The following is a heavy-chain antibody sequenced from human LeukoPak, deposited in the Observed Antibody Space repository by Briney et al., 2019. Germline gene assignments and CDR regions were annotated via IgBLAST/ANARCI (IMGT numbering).Heavy chain of an antibody. J-gene: IGHJ4*02. CDR1: GFTFSSHW. Sequence: GSLRLSCAASGFTFSSHWMSWVRQAPGKGLEWVANIKQDGSEKYYVDSVKGRFTISRDNAKNSLYLQMNSLRAEDTAVYYCAREKGWLQLLDYWGQGTLVTVSS. D-gene: IGHD5-24*01. CDR3: AREKGWLQLLDY. V-gene: IGHV3-7*01. CDR2: IKQDGSEK.